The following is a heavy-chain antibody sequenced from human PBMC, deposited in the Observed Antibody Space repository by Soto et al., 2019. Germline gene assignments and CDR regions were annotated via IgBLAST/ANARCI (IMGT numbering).Heavy chain of an antibody. D-gene: IGHD5-12*01. V-gene: IGHV1-69*01. CDR1: GGGNLRDYR. CDR2: IIPKLGSA. J-gene: IGHJ4*02. Sequence: QVQLVQSGAEVKKPGSSVQVSCKASGGGNLRDYRTTWVRQAPGQGLEWMGGIIPKLGSANYAQNFQGRVTITADESTSTVYKELRSLRSEDTAVYYCARGGYGYNSGAVYWGQGTPVTVSS. CDR3: ARGGYGYNSGAVY.